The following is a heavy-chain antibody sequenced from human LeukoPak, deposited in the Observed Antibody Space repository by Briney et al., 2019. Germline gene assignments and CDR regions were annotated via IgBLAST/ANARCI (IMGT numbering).Heavy chain of an antibody. CDR1: GFTFSSYG. Sequence: GRSLRLSCAASGFTFSSYGMHWVRQAPGKGLEWVAVIWYDGSNKYYADSVKGRFTISRDNSKNTLYLQMNSLRAEDTAVYYCARFQYQQGGDYWGQGTLVTVSS. V-gene: IGHV3-33*01. CDR3: ARFQYQQGGDY. CDR2: IWYDGSNK. J-gene: IGHJ4*02. D-gene: IGHD2-2*01.